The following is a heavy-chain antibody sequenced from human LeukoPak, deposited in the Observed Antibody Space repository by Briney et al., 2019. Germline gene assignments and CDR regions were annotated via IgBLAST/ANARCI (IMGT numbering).Heavy chain of an antibody. V-gene: IGHV4-39*07. J-gene: IGHJ6*03. CDR3: ARDLMVRGVKDYYYMDV. CDR2: MSYSGRT. Sequence: SETLSLTCTVSGGSISISNYYWGWIRQPPGKGLEWIGSMSYSGRTYYNPSLKTRVTVSLDTSKNQFSLNLISVTAADTAVYYCARDLMVRGVKDYYYMDVWGKGTTVTISS. D-gene: IGHD3-10*01. CDR1: GGSISISNYY.